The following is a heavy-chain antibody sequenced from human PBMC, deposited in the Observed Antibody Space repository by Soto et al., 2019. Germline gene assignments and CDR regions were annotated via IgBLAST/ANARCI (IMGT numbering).Heavy chain of an antibody. CDR3: ARDVWFPSNYDILTVYSNYYYYGTDV. CDR1: GFTFSSYS. V-gene: IGHV3-48*02. Sequence: RGSLRLSCAASGFTFSSYSMNWVCQAPGKGLEWVSYISSSSSTIYYADSVKGRFTISRDNAKNSLYLQMNSLRDEDTAVYYCARDVWFPSNYDILTVYSNYYYYGTDVWGKGTTVTVSS. J-gene: IGHJ6*04. D-gene: IGHD3-9*01. CDR2: ISSSSSTI.